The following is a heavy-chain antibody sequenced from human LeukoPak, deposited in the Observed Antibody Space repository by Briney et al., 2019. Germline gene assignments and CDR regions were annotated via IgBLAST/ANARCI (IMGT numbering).Heavy chain of an antibody. D-gene: IGHD3-10*01. J-gene: IGHJ6*03. CDR2: IYYSGYT. Sequence: SETLSLTCTVSGGSISSYYWSWIRQPPGKGLEWIGYIYYSGYTNYNPSLKSRVTISVDTSKNQFSLKLSSVTAADTAVYYCARTTMVRGTYYMDVWGKGTTVTISS. CDR3: ARTTMVRGTYYMDV. CDR1: GGSISSYY. V-gene: IGHV4-59*01.